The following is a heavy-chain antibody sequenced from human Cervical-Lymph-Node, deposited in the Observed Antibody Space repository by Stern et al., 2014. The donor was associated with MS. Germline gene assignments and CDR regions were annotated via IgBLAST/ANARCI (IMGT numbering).Heavy chain of an antibody. D-gene: IGHD6-13*01. CDR2: INTNTGNP. V-gene: IGHV7-4-1*02. J-gene: IGHJ4*02. CDR1: GYTFTSYA. CDR3: ARRQPTRHGSWYLGLFDY. Sequence: QVQLVQSGSELKKPWASVKVSCKASGYTFTSYAMNWVRQAPGQGLVWMGWINTNTGNPPYAQAFTGRFVFALDTSVSTAYLQISSLKAEDTAVYYCARRQPTRHGSWYLGLFDYWGQGTLVTVSS.